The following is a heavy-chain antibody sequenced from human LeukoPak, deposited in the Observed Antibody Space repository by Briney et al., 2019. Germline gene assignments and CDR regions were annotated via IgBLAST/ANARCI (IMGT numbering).Heavy chain of an antibody. CDR1: GFTFSSYA. CDR3: ARAVTTVTSFDY. CDR2: ISYDGSNK. J-gene: IGHJ4*02. V-gene: IGHV3-30-3*01. Sequence: GGSLGLSCAASGFTFSSYAMHWVRQAPGKGLEWVAVISYDGSNKYYADSVKGRFTISRDNSKNTLYLQMNSLRAEDTAVYNCARAVTTVTSFDYWGQGTLVTVSS. D-gene: IGHD4-17*01.